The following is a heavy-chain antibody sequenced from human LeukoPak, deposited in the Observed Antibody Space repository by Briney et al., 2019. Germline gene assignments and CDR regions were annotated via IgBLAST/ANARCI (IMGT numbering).Heavy chain of an antibody. D-gene: IGHD3-10*01. V-gene: IGHV1-69*13. Sequence: ASVKVSCTASGGTFSSYAISWVRQAPGQGLEWMGGIIPIFGTANYAQKFQGRVTITADESTSTAYMELSSLRSEDTAVYYCASSSPGSMVRGVIMVYFDYWGQGTLVTVSS. CDR1: GGTFSSYA. CDR2: IIPIFGTA. J-gene: IGHJ4*02. CDR3: ASSSPGSMVRGVIMVYFDY.